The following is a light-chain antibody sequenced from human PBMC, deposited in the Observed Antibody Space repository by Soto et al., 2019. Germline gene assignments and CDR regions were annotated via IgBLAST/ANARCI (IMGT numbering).Light chain of an antibody. J-gene: IGKJ1*01. CDR3: QQYGSSGT. CDR2: GAS. CDR1: QSVSNYY. V-gene: IGKV3-20*01. Sequence: EIVLTQSPGTLSLSPGQRATLSCTVSQSVSNYYLAWYQQKPGQAPRLLIYGASNRATGIPDWFSGSGSGTDFTLTISRLEPEDCAVYYCQQYGSSGTFGQGTKVDIK.